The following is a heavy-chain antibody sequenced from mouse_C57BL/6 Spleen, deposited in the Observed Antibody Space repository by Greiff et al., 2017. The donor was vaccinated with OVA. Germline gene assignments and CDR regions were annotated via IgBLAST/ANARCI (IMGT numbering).Heavy chain of an antibody. J-gene: IGHJ3*01. CDR2: IYPGNSDT. Sequence: EVQLQQSGTVLARPGASVKMSCKTSGYTFTSYWMHWVKQRPGQGLEWIGAIYPGNSDTSYNQKFKGKATLTAVTSASTAYMELSSLTNEDSAVYYCTSNHPWFAYWGQGTLVTVSA. CDR3: TSNHPWFAY. CDR1: GYTFTSYW. V-gene: IGHV1-5*01.